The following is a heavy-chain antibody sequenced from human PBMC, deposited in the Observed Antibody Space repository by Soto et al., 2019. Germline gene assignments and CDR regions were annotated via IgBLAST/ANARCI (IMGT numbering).Heavy chain of an antibody. J-gene: IGHJ6*03. CDR3: ASDDVHGSGVICYGVPMDV. CDR2: IKRGGSI. Sequence: EVQLVESGGGLVQPGGSLRLSCAVSGFTVSSKYMSWVRQAPGKGLEWVAVIKRGGSIYYADSVKGRFAISRDSSKNTLYLQMNSLRAEYTAVYYCASDDVHGSGVICYGVPMDVWGKGTTVTVSS. CDR1: GFTVSSKY. V-gene: IGHV3-66*01. D-gene: IGHD2-15*01.